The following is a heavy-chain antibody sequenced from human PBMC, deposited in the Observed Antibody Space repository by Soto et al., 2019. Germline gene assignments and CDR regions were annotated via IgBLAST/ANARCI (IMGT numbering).Heavy chain of an antibody. V-gene: IGHV3-23*01. Sequence: AGGSLRLSCAASGFTFSSYAMSWVRQAPGKGLEWVSAISGSGGSTYYADSVKGRFTISRDNSKNTLYLQMNSLRAEDTAVYYCAKDSSSGYDLADTFDYWGQGTLDTVSS. CDR3: AKDSSSGYDLADTFDY. CDR1: GFTFSSYA. D-gene: IGHD5-12*01. CDR2: ISGSGGST. J-gene: IGHJ4*02.